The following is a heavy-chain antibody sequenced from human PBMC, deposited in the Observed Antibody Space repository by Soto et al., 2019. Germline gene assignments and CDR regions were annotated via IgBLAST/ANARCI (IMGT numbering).Heavy chain of an antibody. CDR3: ARVYCSSTSCRYYIDY. D-gene: IGHD2-2*01. CDR1: GYAFSVYA. CDR2: INAAKGNT. J-gene: IGHJ4*02. Sequence: QVQLVQSGAEVKKPGASVKVSCTASGYAFSVYAVHWVRQAPGQNFEWMGWINAAKGNTEYSQKFQGRVTMTRDPSANTAYMELNSLRSEDTAVYYCARVYCSSTSCRYYIDYWGQGTLVTVSS. V-gene: IGHV1-3*01.